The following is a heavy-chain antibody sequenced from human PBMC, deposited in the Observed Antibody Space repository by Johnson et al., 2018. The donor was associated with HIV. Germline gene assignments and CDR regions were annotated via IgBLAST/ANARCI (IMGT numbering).Heavy chain of an antibody. Sequence: VQLVESGGGVVQPGRSLRLSCAASGFTFSSYAMHWVRQAPGKGLEWVAVISYDGSNKYYADSVKGRFTISRDNSKNTLYLQMNSLRAEDTAVYYCAREVSILEGAFDIWGQGTMVTVSS. CDR2: ISYDGSNK. CDR1: GFTFSSYA. V-gene: IGHV3-30*04. J-gene: IGHJ3*02. D-gene: IGHD1-1*01. CDR3: AREVSILEGAFDI.